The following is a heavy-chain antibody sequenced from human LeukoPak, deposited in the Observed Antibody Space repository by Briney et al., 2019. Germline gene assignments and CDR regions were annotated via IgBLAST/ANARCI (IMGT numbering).Heavy chain of an antibody. CDR3: AKAEGYLSV. D-gene: IGHD2-15*01. Sequence: GGSLRLSCAASGFAFSSYAMSWVRQAPGKGLEWVSATSGSGGSTYYADSVKGRFTISRDNSKNTLYLQMNSLRAEDTALYYCAKAEGYLSVWGQGTRVTVSS. CDR1: GFAFSSYA. J-gene: IGHJ3*01. CDR2: TSGSGGST. V-gene: IGHV3-23*01.